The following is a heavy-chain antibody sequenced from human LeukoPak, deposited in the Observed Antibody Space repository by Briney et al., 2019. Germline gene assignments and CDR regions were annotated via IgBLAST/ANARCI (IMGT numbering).Heavy chain of an antibody. D-gene: IGHD3-22*01. J-gene: IGHJ2*01. CDR3: AKPSLYYYDTSGYYRYWYFDL. CDR2: IRYDGSNK. CDR1: GFTFSNYA. V-gene: IGHV3-30*02. Sequence: GGSLRLSCAASGFTFSNYAIHWVRQAPGKGLEWVAFIRYDGSNKYYVDSVKGRYTISRDNSKNTLYLQMNSLRAEDTAVYYCAKPSLYYYDTSGYYRYWYFDLWGRGTLVTVSS.